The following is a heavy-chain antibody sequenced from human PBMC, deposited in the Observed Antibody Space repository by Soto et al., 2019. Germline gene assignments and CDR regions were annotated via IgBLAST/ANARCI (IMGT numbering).Heavy chain of an antibody. CDR1: GFPFSTYS. J-gene: IGHJ4*02. CDR2: FSGSSGAI. CDR3: ATPSYEVDLGDFDH. Sequence: EVQLVESGGGLVQPGGSLRLSCAASGFPFSTYSMGWVRQAPGKGLEWISYFSGSSGAIYYADSVEGRFTISRDNVKNSQYLQINGPTAEGTAVSYCATPSYEVDLGDFDHWGQGTLVTVSS. D-gene: IGHD3-16*01. V-gene: IGHV3-48*01.